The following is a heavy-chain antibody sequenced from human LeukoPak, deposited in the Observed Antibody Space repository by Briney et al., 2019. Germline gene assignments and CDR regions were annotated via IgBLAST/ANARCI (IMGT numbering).Heavy chain of an antibody. V-gene: IGHV1-69*05. CDR3: ARERPRSGYSGYDRGAYFDY. D-gene: IGHD5-12*01. CDR1: GGTFSSYA. Sequence: GSSVKVSRKASGGTFSSYAISWVRQAPGQGLEWMGGIIPIFGTANYAQKFQGRVTITTDESTSTAYMELSSLRSEDTAVYYCARERPRSGYSGYDRGAYFDYWGQGTLVTVSS. CDR2: IIPIFGTA. J-gene: IGHJ4*02.